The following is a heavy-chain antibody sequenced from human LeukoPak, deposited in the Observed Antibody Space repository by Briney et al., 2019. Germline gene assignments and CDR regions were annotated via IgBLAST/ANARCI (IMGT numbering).Heavy chain of an antibody. CDR3: ARDSGSDWWDH. CDR1: EYTFTSYT. D-gene: IGHD5-12*01. V-gene: IGHV1-3*01. J-gene: IGHJ5*02. Sequence: ASVKVSCKAFEYTFTSYTMHWVRQAPGQRLEWMGWINAGNGNTKYSEKFQGRVIITRDTSASIAYMELSSLRSEDTAVYYCARDSGSDWWDHWGQGTLVTVSS. CDR2: INAGNGNT.